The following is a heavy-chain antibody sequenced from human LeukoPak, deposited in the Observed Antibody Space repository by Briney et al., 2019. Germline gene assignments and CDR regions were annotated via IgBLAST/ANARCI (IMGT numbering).Heavy chain of an antibody. CDR3: ARRRIVGAFYYFDY. V-gene: IGHV3-48*04. Sequence: GGSLRLSCAASGFTFSGYSMNWVRQAPGKGLEWVSYISSSSSTIYYADSVKGRFTISRDNAKNSLYLQMNSLRAEDTAVYYCARRRIVGAFYYFDYWGQGTLVTVSS. CDR1: GFTFSGYS. J-gene: IGHJ4*02. D-gene: IGHD1-26*01. CDR2: ISSSSSTI.